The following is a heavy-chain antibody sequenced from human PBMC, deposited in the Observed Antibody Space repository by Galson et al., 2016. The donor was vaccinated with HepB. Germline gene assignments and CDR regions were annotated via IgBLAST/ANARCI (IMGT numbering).Heavy chain of an antibody. V-gene: IGHV3-23*01. D-gene: IGHD2-2*01. J-gene: IGHJ4*02. CDR1: GFTFSRYA. CDR2: ISGSGDRR. Sequence: SLRLSCAASGFTFSRYAMSWVRKAPGKGLEWVSVISGSGDRRYYADSVKGRFIISRDNSKKTVYLQMNSLRVEDTAVYYCAKDLDIVVVPSAIDYWGQGTLVTVSS. CDR3: AKDLDIVVVPSAIDY.